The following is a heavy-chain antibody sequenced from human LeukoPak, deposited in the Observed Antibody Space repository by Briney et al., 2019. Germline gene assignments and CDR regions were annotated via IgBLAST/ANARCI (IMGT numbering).Heavy chain of an antibody. CDR3: ARDARNYYNGGGYYLDY. J-gene: IGHJ4*02. D-gene: IGHD3-22*01. Sequence: GGSLRLSCAASEFTFTTYSMNWVRQAPGKGLEWVSSITSSSNYIYYADSVKGRFTISRDNAKNSLFLQMNSLRAEDTAVYYCARDARNYYNGGGYYLDYWGQGTLVTVSS. V-gene: IGHV3-21*01. CDR1: EFTFTTYS. CDR2: ITSSSNYI.